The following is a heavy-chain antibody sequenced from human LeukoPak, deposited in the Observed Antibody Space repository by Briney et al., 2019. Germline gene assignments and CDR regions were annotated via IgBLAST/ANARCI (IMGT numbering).Heavy chain of an antibody. CDR3: ARDLGGNHDC. CDR2: INHSGST. V-gene: IGHV4-34*01. Sequence: PSETLSLTCAVYGGSFSGYYWSWIRRPPGKGLEWIGEINHSGSTNYNPSLKSRVTISVDTSKNQFSLKLSSVTAADTAVYYCARDLGGNHDCWGQGTLLTVSS. D-gene: IGHD4-23*01. J-gene: IGHJ4*02. CDR1: GGSFSGYY.